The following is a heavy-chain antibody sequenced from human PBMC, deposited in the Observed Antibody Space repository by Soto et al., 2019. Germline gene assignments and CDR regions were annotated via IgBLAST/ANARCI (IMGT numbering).Heavy chain of an antibody. CDR2: IYYSGST. D-gene: IGHD4-4*01. CDR1: GGSISSSSYY. J-gene: IGHJ6*02. CDR3: ARTDYSNYVLGYYGMDA. V-gene: IGHV4-39*01. Sequence: SETLSLTCTVSGGSISSSSYYWGWIRQPPGKGLEWIGSIYYSGSTYYNPSLKSRVTISVDTSKNQFSLKLSSVTAADTAVYYCARTDYSNYVLGYYGMDAWGQGTTVTVSS.